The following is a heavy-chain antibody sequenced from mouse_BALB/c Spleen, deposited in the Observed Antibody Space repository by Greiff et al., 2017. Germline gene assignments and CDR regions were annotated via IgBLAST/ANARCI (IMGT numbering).Heavy chain of an antibody. CDR3: ARGTRFDY. V-gene: IGHV5-17*02. Sequence: EVQRVESGGGLVQPGGSRKLSCAASGFTFSSFGMHWVRQAPEKGLEWVAYISSGSSTIYYADTVKGRFTISRDNPKNTLFLQMTSLRSEDTAMYYCARGTRFDYWGQGTTLTVSS. J-gene: IGHJ2*01. CDR1: GFTFSSFG. CDR2: ISSGSSTI. D-gene: IGHD3-3*01.